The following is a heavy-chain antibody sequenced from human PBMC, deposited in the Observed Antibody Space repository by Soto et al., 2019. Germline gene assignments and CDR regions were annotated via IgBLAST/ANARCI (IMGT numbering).Heavy chain of an antibody. D-gene: IGHD6-13*01. V-gene: IGHV3-23*01. CDR2: ISGSGGST. Sequence: GGSLRLSCAASGFTFSSYAMSWVRQAPGKGLEWVSAISGSGGSTYYADSVKGRFTISRDNSKNTLYLQMNSLRAEDTAVYYCAKERGGPLGWRQLVVHYGMDVWGQGTTVTVSS. CDR3: AKERGGPLGWRQLVVHYGMDV. J-gene: IGHJ6*02. CDR1: GFTFSSYA.